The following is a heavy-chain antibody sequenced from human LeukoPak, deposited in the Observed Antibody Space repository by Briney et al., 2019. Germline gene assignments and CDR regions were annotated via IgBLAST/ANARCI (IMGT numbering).Heavy chain of an antibody. D-gene: IGHD4-23*01. J-gene: IGHJ5*02. CDR3: ARDNSVEDNAWWFDP. CDR2: MNPNSGYT. Sequence: ASVKVSCKASGYTFTSYDINWVRLATGQGLEWMGWMNPNSGYTGYAQKFQGRVTMTRNTSISTAYMELSSLRSDDTAIYYCARDNSVEDNAWWFDPWGQGTLVTVSS. CDR1: GYTFTSYD. V-gene: IGHV1-8*01.